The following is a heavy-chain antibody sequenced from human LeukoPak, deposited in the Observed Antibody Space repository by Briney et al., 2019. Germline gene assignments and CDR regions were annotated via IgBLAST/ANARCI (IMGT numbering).Heavy chain of an antibody. J-gene: IGHJ4*02. CDR1: GYSFTSYW. V-gene: IGHV5-51*01. Sequence: GESLKISCKGSGYSFTSYWSGWVRQMPGKGLEWMGIIYPGDSDTRYSPSFQGQVTISADKSISTAYLQWSSLKASDTAMYYCARGYCSSTSRSYFDYWGQGTLVTVSS. D-gene: IGHD2-2*01. CDR2: IYPGDSDT. CDR3: ARGYCSSTSRSYFDY.